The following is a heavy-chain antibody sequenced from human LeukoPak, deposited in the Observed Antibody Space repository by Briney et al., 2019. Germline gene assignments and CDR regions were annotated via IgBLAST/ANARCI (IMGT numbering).Heavy chain of an antibody. D-gene: IGHD3-22*01. J-gene: IGHJ3*02. Sequence: ASMKVSCKASGYTFTSYGISWVRQAPGQGLEWMGWISAYNGNTNYAQKLQGRVTMTTDTSTSTAYMELRSLRSDDTAVYYCARGNHFLIVSAEGYAFDIWGQGTMVTVSS. V-gene: IGHV1-18*01. CDR3: ARGNHFLIVSAEGYAFDI. CDR1: GYTFTSYG. CDR2: ISAYNGNT.